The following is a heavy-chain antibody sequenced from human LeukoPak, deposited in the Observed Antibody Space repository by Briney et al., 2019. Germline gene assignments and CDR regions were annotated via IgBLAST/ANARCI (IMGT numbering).Heavy chain of an antibody. CDR1: GYTFTSYG. V-gene: IGHV1-18*04. CDR3: ARTAVAGTWDGFGY. D-gene: IGHD6-19*01. Sequence: GASVKVSCKASGYTFTSYGISWVRQAPGKGLEWMGWISAYNGNTNYAQKLQGRVTMTRDTSTSTAYMELRSLRSDDTAVYYCARTAVAGTWDGFGYWGQGTLVTVSS. CDR2: ISAYNGNT. J-gene: IGHJ4*02.